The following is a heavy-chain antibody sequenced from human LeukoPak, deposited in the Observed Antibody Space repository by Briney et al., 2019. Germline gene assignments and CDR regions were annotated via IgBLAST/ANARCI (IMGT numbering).Heavy chain of an antibody. CDR2: IIPILGIA. Sequence: ASVKVSCKASGGTFGSYAISWVRQAPGQGLEWMGRIIPILGIANYAQKFQGRVTITADKSTSTAYMELSSLRSEDTAVYYCARYNCSSTSCYLLDYYYYGMDVWGQGTTVTVSS. J-gene: IGHJ6*02. V-gene: IGHV1-69*04. CDR3: ARYNCSSTSCYLLDYYYYGMDV. CDR1: GGTFGSYA. D-gene: IGHD2-2*01.